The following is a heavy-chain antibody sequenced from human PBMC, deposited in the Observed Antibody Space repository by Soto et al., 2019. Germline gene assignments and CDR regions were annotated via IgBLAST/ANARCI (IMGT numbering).Heavy chain of an antibody. D-gene: IGHD4-17*01. CDR3: ARGSTVTTGFDY. CDR2: TYYRSKWYY. CDR1: GDSVSSDSAA. J-gene: IGHJ4*02. Sequence: SQTLLLTCAISGDSVSSDSAAWNWIRQSPSRGLEWLGRTYYRSKWYYSYAVSLKSRMTINPDTSKNQFSLQLNSVTPDDTAVYYCARGSTVTTGFDYWGQGTLVTVSS. V-gene: IGHV6-1*01.